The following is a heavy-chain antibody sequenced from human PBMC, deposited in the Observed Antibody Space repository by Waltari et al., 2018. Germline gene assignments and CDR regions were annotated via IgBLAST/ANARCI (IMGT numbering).Heavy chain of an antibody. Sequence: QLQLQESGPGLVKPSETLSLTCTVSGGSISSSSYYWGWIRQPPGKGLEWIGSIYYSGSTYYTPSLKSRVTISVDTSKNQFSLKLSSVTAADTAVYYCAREVVVLYYFDYWGQGTLVTVSS. CDR1: GGSISSSSYY. CDR3: AREVVVLYYFDY. J-gene: IGHJ4*02. CDR2: IYYSGST. V-gene: IGHV4-39*07. D-gene: IGHD2-15*01.